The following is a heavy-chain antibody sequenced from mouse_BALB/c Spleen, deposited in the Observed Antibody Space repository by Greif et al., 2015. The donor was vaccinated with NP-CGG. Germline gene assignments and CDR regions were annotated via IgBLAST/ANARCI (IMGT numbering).Heavy chain of an antibody. CDR1: GYSFTSYY. CDR2: IFPGSGNT. D-gene: IGHD1-1*01. CDR3: ARSGFYYYGSSCESYAMDY. Sequence: VQLQQSGPELVKPGASVKISCKASGYSFTSYYIHWVKQRPGQGLEWIGWIFPGSGNTKYNEKFKGKAILTADTSSSTAYMQLSSLTSEDSAVYFCARSGFYYYGSSCESYAMDYWGQGTSVTVSS. V-gene: IGHV1-66*01. J-gene: IGHJ4*01.